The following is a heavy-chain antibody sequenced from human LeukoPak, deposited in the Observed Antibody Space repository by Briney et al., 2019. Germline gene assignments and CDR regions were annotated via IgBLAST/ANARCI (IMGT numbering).Heavy chain of an antibody. D-gene: IGHD1-1*01. CDR3: AKTGTPWYYFDY. CDR1: GFTFSSYS. Sequence: PGGSLRLSCAASGFTFSSYSMNWVRQAPGKGLEWVSSISSSDTYIYHADSVKGRFTISRDNSKNTLYLQMNSLRAEDTAVYYCAKTGTPWYYFDYWGQGTLVTVSS. CDR2: ISSSDTYI. V-gene: IGHV3-21*04. J-gene: IGHJ4*02.